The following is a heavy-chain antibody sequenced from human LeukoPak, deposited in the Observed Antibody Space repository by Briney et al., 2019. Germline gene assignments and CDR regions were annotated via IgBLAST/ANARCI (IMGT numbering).Heavy chain of an antibody. CDR3: ASGMNSGYDWGELVDAFDI. CDR2: NYYSGST. D-gene: IGHD5-12*01. V-gene: IGHV4-61*01. CDR1: VGSVSVGSYY. J-gene: IGHJ3*02. Sequence: SETLSLTCMVPVGSVSVGSYYWSWIRQPPGRGLEWIGFNYYSGSTNYNPSLKSRVTISVDTSKNQFSLKLSSVTAADTAVYYCASGMNSGYDWGELVDAFDIWGQGTMVTVSS.